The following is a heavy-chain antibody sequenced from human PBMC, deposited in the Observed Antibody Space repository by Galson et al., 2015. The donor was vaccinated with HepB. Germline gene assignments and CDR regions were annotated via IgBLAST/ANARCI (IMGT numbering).Heavy chain of an antibody. CDR3: ARPFYDILTGGGYGMDV. D-gene: IGHD3-9*01. CDR1: GGTFSSYA. CDR2: IIPILGIA. Sequence: SVKVSCKASGGTFSSYAISWVRQAPGQGLEWMGRIIPILGIANYAQKFQGRVTITADKSTSTAYMELSSLRSEDTAVYYCARPFYDILTGGGYGMDVWGQGTTVTVSS. V-gene: IGHV1-69*04. J-gene: IGHJ6*02.